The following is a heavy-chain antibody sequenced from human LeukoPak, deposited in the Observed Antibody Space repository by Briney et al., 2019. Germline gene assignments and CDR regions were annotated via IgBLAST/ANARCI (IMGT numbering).Heavy chain of an antibody. D-gene: IGHD3-16*01. CDR1: GFTFSSYA. J-gene: IGHJ6*03. CDR3: ARSPGDKGYYYYMDV. Sequence: GGSLRLSCAASGFTFSSYAMSWVRQAPGKGLEWVSAISGSGGSTYYADSVKGRFTISRENAKNSLYLQMNSLRAGDTAVYYCARSPGDKGYYYYMDVWGKGTTVTVSS. CDR2: ISGSGGST. V-gene: IGHV3-23*01.